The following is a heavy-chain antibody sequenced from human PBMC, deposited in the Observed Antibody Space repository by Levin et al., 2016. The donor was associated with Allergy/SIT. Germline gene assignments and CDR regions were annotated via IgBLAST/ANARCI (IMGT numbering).Heavy chain of an antibody. V-gene: IGHV1-69*01. CDR3: ARGLTIPYYYYYYMDV. J-gene: IGHJ6*03. CDR2: IIPIFGTA. D-gene: IGHD3-3*01. Sequence: WVRQAPGQGLEWMGGIIPIFGTANYAQKFQGRVTITADESTSTAYMELSSLRSEDTAVYYCARGLTIPYYYYYYMDVWGKGTTVTVSS.